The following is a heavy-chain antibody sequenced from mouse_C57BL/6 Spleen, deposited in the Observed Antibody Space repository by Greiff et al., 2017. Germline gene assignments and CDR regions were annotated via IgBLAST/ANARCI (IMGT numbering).Heavy chain of an antibody. CDR1: GFTFRDYG. V-gene: IGHV5-17*01. CDR2: ISSGSSTI. Sequence: EVQLVESGGGLVKPGGSLKLSCAASGFTFRDYGMHWVRQAPEKGLVWVAYISSGSSTIYYADTVKGRFTISRDNAKNTLFLQMTSLRSEDTAMYYCAGGSSYRYWYFDVWGTGTTVTVSS. CDR3: AGGSSYRYWYFDV. D-gene: IGHD1-1*01. J-gene: IGHJ1*03.